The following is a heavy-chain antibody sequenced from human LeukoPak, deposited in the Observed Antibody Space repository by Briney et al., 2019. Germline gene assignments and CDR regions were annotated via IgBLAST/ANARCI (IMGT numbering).Heavy chain of an antibody. CDR1: GFTVSTNY. V-gene: IGHV3-7*01. CDR2: IKQDGSET. Sequence: AGGSLRLSCAASGFTVSTNYMTWVRQAPGKGLEWVANIKQDGSETYYVDSVRGRFTISRDNAKNSLYLQMSSLRAEDTAIYFCAKDSFDYVWSSYLAYHYYMDVWGKGTTVTVSS. CDR3: AKDSFDYVWSSYLAYHYYMDV. J-gene: IGHJ6*03. D-gene: IGHD3-16*02.